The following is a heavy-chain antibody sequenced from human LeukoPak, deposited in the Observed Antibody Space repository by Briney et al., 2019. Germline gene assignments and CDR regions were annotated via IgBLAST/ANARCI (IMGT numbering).Heavy chain of an antibody. V-gene: IGHV4-59*08. CDR2: IYYSGST. D-gene: IGHD1-1*01. J-gene: IGHJ4*02. CDR3: ARHHHNWNWDY. Sequence: PSETLSLTCTVSGDSISSYYWSWIRQPPGKGLEWIGYIYYSGSTNYNPSLTSRVTISVDTSKNQFSLKLSSVTAADTAVYYCARHHHNWNWDYWGQGTLVTVSS. CDR1: GDSISSYY.